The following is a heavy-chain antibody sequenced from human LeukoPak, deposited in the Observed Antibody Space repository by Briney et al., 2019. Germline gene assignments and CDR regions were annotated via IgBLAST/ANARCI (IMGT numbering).Heavy chain of an antibody. CDR2: IYFTGST. J-gene: IGHJ4*02. V-gene: IGHV4-59*02. CDR3: ARVTAAGGGFDH. D-gene: IGHD2-15*01. Sequence: SETLSLTCTVSGGSVSGYHWSWIRQPPGQGLECIGHIYFTGSTTYNPSLKSRVSISVDTSQNQFSLSLTSVTSGDTAVYYCARVTAAGGGFDHWGQGTLVTVSS. CDR1: GGSVSGYH.